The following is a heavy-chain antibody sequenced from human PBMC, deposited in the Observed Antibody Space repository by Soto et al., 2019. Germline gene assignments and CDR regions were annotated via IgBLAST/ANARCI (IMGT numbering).Heavy chain of an antibody. CDR3: ARDWYTYNY. Sequence: EVQLLESGGGLVQPGGSLRLSCAASGFTFSNYAMNWVRQAPGKGLEWVSTVTASGISTFYADSVKGRFTISRDNSKNTVSLQMNSLRAEDTGIYFCARDWYTYNYWGQGIMVTVSS. CDR2: VTASGIST. V-gene: IGHV3-23*01. CDR1: GFTFSNYA. J-gene: IGHJ4*02. D-gene: IGHD3-9*01.